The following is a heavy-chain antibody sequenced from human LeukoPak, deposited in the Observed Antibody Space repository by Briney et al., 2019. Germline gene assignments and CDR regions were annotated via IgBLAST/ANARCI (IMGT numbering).Heavy chain of an antibody. D-gene: IGHD1-14*01. Sequence: SETLSLTCAVYGGSFSGYYWSWIRQPPGKGLEWIGEINHSGSTNYNPSLKSRVTISVDTSKNQFSLKLSSVTAADTAVYYCARFPGGDYFDYWGQGTLVTVSS. J-gene: IGHJ4*02. CDR3: ARFPGGDYFDY. CDR2: INHSGST. V-gene: IGHV4-34*01. CDR1: GGSFSGYY.